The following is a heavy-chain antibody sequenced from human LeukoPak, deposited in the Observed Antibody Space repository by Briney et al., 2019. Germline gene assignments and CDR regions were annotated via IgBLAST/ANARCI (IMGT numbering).Heavy chain of an antibody. CDR2: IYYSGST. V-gene: IGHV4-39*07. Sequence: SETLSLTCTVSGGSINSSYYYWGWIRQPPGKGLEWIGSIYYSGSTYYNPSLKSRVTISVDKSKNQFSLKLSSVTAADTAVYYCARESTGTSGGSPDYWGQGTLVTVSS. CDR1: GGSINSSYYY. D-gene: IGHD1-7*01. CDR3: ARESTGTSGGSPDY. J-gene: IGHJ4*02.